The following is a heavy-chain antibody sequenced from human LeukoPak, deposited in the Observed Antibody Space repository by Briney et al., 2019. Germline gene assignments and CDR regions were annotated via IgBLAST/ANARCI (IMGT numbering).Heavy chain of an antibody. CDR3: AKPDIVVVVAATGFDY. J-gene: IGHJ4*02. V-gene: IGHV3-23*01. Sequence: RGSLRLSCAASGFTFSSYAMSWVRQAPGKGLEWVSAISGSGGSTYYADSVKGRFTISRDNSKNTLYLQMNSLRAEDTAVYYCAKPDIVVVVAATGFDYWGQGTLVTVSS. D-gene: IGHD2-15*01. CDR2: ISGSGGST. CDR1: GFTFSSYA.